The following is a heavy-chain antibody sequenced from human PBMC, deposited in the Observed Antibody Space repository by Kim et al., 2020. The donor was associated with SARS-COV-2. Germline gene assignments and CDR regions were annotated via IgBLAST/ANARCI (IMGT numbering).Heavy chain of an antibody. V-gene: IGHV3-23*01. J-gene: IGHJ6*03. CDR2: ISGSGGST. CDR3: VVGDNYYGSGSYGYYYYMDV. D-gene: IGHD3-10*01. Sequence: GGSLRLSCAASGFTFSSYAMSWVRQAPGKGLEWVSAISGSGGSTYYADSVKGRFTISRDNSKNTLYLQMNSLRAEDTAVYYCVVGDNYYGSGSYGYYYYMDVWGKGTTVTVSS. CDR1: GFTFSSYA.